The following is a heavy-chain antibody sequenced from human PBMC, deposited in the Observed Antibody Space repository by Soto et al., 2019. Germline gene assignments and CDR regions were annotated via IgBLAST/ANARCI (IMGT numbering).Heavy chain of an antibody. J-gene: IGHJ4*02. V-gene: IGHV3-21*01. CDR2: TSSSGSFM. D-gene: IGHD1-7*01. Sequence: LRLSCAGSGFSFSSDSMGWVRQAPGKGLEWVASTSSSGSFMNYADSVKGRFTISRDNAKNSLYLQMSGLKDEDTAVYYCARDPPTGTTLDWADSWGQGTLVTVSS. CDR3: ARDPPTGTTLDWADS. CDR1: GFSFSSDS.